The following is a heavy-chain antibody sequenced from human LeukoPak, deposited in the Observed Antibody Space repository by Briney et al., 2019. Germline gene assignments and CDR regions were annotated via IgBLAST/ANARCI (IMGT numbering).Heavy chain of an antibody. V-gene: IGHV3-66*01. CDR3: PGLSYDSTGYHGSVDY. D-gene: IGHD3-22*01. J-gene: IGHJ4*02. CDR2: LYIDGST. CDR1: EFTFSNNS. Sequence: PGGSLRLSCTASEFTFSNNSMSWVRQAPGKGLEWVSTLYIDGSTYYADAVKGRFTTSRNNFKNTLYLQINKQTDEDTAVYYYPGLSYDSTGYHGSVDYWGQGTLVTVSS.